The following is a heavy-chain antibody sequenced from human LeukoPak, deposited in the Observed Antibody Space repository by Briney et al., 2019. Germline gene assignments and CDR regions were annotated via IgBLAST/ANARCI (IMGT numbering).Heavy chain of an antibody. Sequence: GASVKVSCKASGYTFTRYAMNWVRQAPGQGLEWTGWINTNTGNPTYAQGFTGRFVFSLDTSVSTAYLQISSLKAEDTAVYYCARAGAPYFYYYMDVWGKGTTVTVSS. CDR1: GYTFTRYA. CDR2: INTNTGNP. V-gene: IGHV7-4-1*02. J-gene: IGHJ6*03. D-gene: IGHD4-17*01. CDR3: ARAGAPYFYYYMDV.